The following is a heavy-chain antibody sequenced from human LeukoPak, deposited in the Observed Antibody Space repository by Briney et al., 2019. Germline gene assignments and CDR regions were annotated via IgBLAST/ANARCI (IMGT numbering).Heavy chain of an antibody. CDR2: INHSGST. CDR3: ARGSLRPGIAVAGHFDY. D-gene: IGHD6-19*01. J-gene: IGHJ4*02. V-gene: IGHV4-34*01. Sequence: PSETLSLTCAVYGGSFSGYYWSWIRQPPAKGLGWIGGINHSGSTNYNPSLKSRVTISVDTSKNQFSLKLSSVTAADTAVYYCARGSLRPGIAVAGHFDYWGQGTLVTVSS. CDR1: GGSFSGYY.